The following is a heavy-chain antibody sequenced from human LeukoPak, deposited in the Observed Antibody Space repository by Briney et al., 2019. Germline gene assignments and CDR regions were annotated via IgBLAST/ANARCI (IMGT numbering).Heavy chain of an antibody. J-gene: IGHJ4*02. Sequence: GGSLRLSCAASGFTFSSYAMSWVRQAPGKGLEWVANIKQDGSQKYYVDSVKGRFIISRDNAKNSLYPQMNSVRAEDTAVYYCAREGTFGDYRASGDHWGQGALVTVSS. CDR3: AREGTFGDYRASGDH. CDR1: GFTFSSYA. V-gene: IGHV3-7*03. D-gene: IGHD2-21*02. CDR2: IKQDGSQK.